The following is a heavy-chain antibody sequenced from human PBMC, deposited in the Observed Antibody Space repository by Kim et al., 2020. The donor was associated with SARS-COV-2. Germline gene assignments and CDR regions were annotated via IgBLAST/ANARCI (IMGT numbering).Heavy chain of an antibody. CDR1: GFTFSSYA. J-gene: IGHJ3*02. CDR3: ARGLRYFDWSFDLDAFDI. D-gene: IGHD3-9*01. Sequence: GGSLRLSCVVSGFTFSSYAMHWVRQAPGKGLEWVAVISYEGSNKYYADSVKGRFTISRDNSKNTLHLQMNSLRAEDTAVYYCARGLRYFDWSFDLDAFDIWGQGTMVTVSS. V-gene: IGHV3-30-3*01. CDR2: ISYEGSNK.